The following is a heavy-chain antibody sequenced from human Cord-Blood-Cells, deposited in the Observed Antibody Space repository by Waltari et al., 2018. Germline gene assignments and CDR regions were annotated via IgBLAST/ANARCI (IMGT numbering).Heavy chain of an antibody. Sequence: QVQLQQLGAGLLKPSETLSLTCAVYGGSFSGYYWSGIRQPPGTGLEWSGEINHSGRTNYNPSLQSRGTISVDTSKNQCSLKLSSLTAADTAVYYCARNGVDIVVVPAAIGKNYYYYYMDVWGKGTTVTVSS. V-gene: IGHV4-34*01. D-gene: IGHD2-2*01. CDR1: GGSFSGYY. CDR2: INHSGRT. CDR3: ARNGVDIVVVPAAIGKNYYYYYMDV. J-gene: IGHJ6*03.